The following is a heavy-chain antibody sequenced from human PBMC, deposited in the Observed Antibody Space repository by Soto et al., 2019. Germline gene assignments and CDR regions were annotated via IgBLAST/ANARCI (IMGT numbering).Heavy chain of an antibody. CDR3: AVGEETGTPYFGN. CDR2: ISSSSNFI. CDR1: GFTFSSYS. D-gene: IGHD1-7*01. J-gene: IGHJ4*02. Sequence: GGSLRLSCTSSGFTFSSYSMNWVRRAPGKGLEWVSSISSSSNFIYSAGSVKGRFTISRDNAKNSLYLQMNSLRAEDTAVYYCAVGEETGTPYFGNWGQGTLVTVSS. V-gene: IGHV3-21*01.